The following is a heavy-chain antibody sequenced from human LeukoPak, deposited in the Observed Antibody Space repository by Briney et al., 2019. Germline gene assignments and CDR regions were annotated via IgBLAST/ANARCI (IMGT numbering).Heavy chain of an antibody. CDR2: INPNSGGT. V-gene: IGHV1-2*02. D-gene: IGHD5-12*01. Sequence: ASVKVSCKASGYTFTGYYMHWVRQAPGQGLEWMGWINPNSGGTNYAQKFQGRVTMTEDTSTDTAYMELSSLRSEDTAVYYCATDRVGYSGRFFDYWGQGTLVTVSS. J-gene: IGHJ4*02. CDR1: GYTFTGYY. CDR3: ATDRVGYSGRFFDY.